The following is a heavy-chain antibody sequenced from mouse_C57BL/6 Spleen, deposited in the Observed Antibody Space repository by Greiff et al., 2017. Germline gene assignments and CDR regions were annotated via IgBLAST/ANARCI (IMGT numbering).Heavy chain of an antibody. D-gene: IGHD3-1*01. J-gene: IGHJ4*01. CDR2: INPSSGYT. CDR1: GYTFTSYT. V-gene: IGHV1-4*01. CDR3: SWARDYAMDY. Sequence: QVQLQQSGAELVRPGASVKMSCKASGYTFTSYTMHWVKQRPGQGLEWIGYINPSSGYTKYNQKFKDKATLTAYKSSSTAYMQLSSLTSEDSSVYYCSWARDYAMDYWGQGTSVTVSS.